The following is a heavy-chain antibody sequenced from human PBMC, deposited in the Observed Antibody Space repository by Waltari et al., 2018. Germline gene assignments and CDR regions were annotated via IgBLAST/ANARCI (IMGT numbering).Heavy chain of an antibody. D-gene: IGHD1-26*01. CDR1: GYTFTGYY. Sequence: QVQLVQSGAEVKKPGASVKVSCKASGYTFTGYYMHWVRQAPGQGLEWMGWINPNRGGTNYEQKFQGRVSITRDTYISTAYMELSRLRSDDTAVYYCARVRSGSYWKGTSDAFDIWGQGTMVTVSS. V-gene: IGHV1-2*02. CDR2: INPNRGGT. CDR3: ARVRSGSYWKGTSDAFDI. J-gene: IGHJ3*02.